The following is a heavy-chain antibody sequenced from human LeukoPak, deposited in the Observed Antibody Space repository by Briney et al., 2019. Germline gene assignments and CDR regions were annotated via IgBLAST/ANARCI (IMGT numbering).Heavy chain of an antibody. V-gene: IGHV3-21*01. CDR1: GFTVSSNY. Sequence: PGGSLRLSCAASGFTVSSNYMSWVRQAPGKGLEWVSSISSSSSYIYYADSVKGRFTISRDNAKNSLYLQMNSLRAEDTAVYYCARSAVAGNYYYYGMDVWGQGTTVTVSS. D-gene: IGHD6-19*01. CDR3: ARSAVAGNYYYYGMDV. J-gene: IGHJ6*02. CDR2: ISSSSSYI.